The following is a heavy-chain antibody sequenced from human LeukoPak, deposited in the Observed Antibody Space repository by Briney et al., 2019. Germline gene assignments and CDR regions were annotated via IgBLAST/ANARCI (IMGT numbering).Heavy chain of an antibody. CDR1: GFTFSSYE. CDR3: ASAPVLRFLEWPRWGFDY. V-gene: IGHV3-48*03. CDR2: ISSSGSTI. D-gene: IGHD3-3*01. J-gene: IGHJ4*02. Sequence: GGSLRLSCAASGFTFSSYEMNWVRQAPGKGLEWVSYISSSGSTIYYADSVKGRFTISRDNAKNSLYLQMNSLRAEDTAVYYCASAPVLRFLEWPRWGFDYWGQGTLVTVSS.